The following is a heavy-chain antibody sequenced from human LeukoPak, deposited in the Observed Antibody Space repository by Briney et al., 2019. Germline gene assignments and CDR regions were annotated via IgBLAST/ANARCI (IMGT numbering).Heavy chain of an antibody. V-gene: IGHV3-30*03. Sequence: PGSSLRLSCAASGFTFSSYGMHWVRQSPGKGLEGGAVISYDGSNKYYADYVKGRFTISRDNSKNTLYLQMNSLRAEDTAVYYCATASSNSYGMDVWGQGTTVTVSS. D-gene: IGHD6-13*01. J-gene: IGHJ6*02. CDR3: ATASSNSYGMDV. CDR2: ISYDGSNK. CDR1: GFTFSSYG.